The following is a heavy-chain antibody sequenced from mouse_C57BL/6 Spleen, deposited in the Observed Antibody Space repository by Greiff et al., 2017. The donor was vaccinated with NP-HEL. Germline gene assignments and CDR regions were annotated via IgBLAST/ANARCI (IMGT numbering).Heavy chain of an antibody. D-gene: IGHD1-1*01. J-gene: IGHJ2*01. CDR2: INYDGSST. V-gene: IGHV5-16*01. Sequence: EVQRVESEGGLVQPGSSMKLSCTASGFTFSDYYMAWVRQVPEKGLEWVANINYDGSSTYYLDSLKSRFIISRDNAKNILYLQMSSLKSEDTATYYCARDLYYYGSSYGFDYWGQGTTLTVSS. CDR1: GFTFSDYY. CDR3: ARDLYYYGSSYGFDY.